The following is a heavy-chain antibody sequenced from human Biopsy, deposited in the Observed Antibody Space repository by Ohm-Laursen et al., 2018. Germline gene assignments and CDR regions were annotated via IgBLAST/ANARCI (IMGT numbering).Heavy chain of an antibody. V-gene: IGHV4-59*12. CDR1: GDSISSYY. Sequence: TLSLPCLVSGDSISSYYWSWIRQPPGKGLEWIGYVYYTGSTDYNPSLQSRVTISVDTSKNHFSLRLRSVTPADTAIYYCARDRGFYSDRTVPGYFDLWGRGTLVTVSS. J-gene: IGHJ2*01. CDR2: VYYTGST. CDR3: ARDRGFYSDRTVPGYFDL. D-gene: IGHD3-22*01.